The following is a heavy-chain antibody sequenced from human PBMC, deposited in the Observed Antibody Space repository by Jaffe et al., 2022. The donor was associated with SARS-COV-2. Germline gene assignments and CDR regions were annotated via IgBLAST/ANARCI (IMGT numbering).Heavy chain of an antibody. CDR3: ARVGVWDRGYSLDY. V-gene: IGHV3-21*01. CDR1: GFTFSSYS. Sequence: EVQLVESGGGLVKPGGSLRLSCAASGFTFSSYSMNWVRQAPGKGLEWVSSISSSSSYIYYADSVKGRFTISRDNAKNSLYLQMNSLRAEDTAVYYCARVGVWDRGYSLDYWGQGTLVTVSS. D-gene: IGHD5-18*01. CDR2: ISSSSSYI. J-gene: IGHJ4*02.